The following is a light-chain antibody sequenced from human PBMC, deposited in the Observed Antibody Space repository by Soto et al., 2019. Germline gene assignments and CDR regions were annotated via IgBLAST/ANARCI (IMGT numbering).Light chain of an antibody. V-gene: IGKV3-15*01. Sequence: EIVMTQSPSTLSVSPGERATISCRASQSVSSNLAWYQQKPGQAPRLLIYGASTRATGIPARFSGSGSGTEFTLTISSLQSEDFAVYYGQQYNNWHQEKYTFGQGTKLEIK. CDR2: GAS. CDR3: QQYNNWHQEKYT. J-gene: IGKJ2*01. CDR1: QSVSSN.